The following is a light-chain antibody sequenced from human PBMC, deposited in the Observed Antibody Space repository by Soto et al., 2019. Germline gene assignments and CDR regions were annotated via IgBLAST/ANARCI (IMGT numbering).Light chain of an antibody. V-gene: IGKV3-11*01. CDR2: DAS. CDR1: QSISNY. Sequence: EIVLTHSPATLSLSPCERAALSSRASQSISNYLAWYQHKPGQAPRLLIYDASNRATATPPRFSGSGSGTDFTLTISSLEPEDFAVYYCQQRSAGVTFGQGTRLEIK. CDR3: QQRSAGVT. J-gene: IGKJ5*01.